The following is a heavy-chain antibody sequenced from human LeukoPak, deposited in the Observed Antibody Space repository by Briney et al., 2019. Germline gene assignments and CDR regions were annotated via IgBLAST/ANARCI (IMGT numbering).Heavy chain of an antibody. J-gene: IGHJ4*02. D-gene: IGHD3-9*01. Sequence: GGSLRLSCVASGFTYSHNGMHWVRQAPGKGLEWVAFIQYDGNTIFYADSVKGRFTISRDNSKNTLYLQMNSLRTDDTAVYYCARDSPFEISGVRYFDLPGVDWGQGTLVTVSS. CDR2: IQYDGNTI. CDR3: ARDSPFEISGVRYFDLPGVD. V-gene: IGHV3-30*02. CDR1: GFTYSHNG.